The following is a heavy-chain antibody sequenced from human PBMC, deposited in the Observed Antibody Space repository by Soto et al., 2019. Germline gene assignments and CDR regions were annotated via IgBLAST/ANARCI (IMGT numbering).Heavy chain of an antibody. CDR1: GFTFSSYA. CDR3: ARDHSGYDFLGYFDY. CDR2: ISYDGSNK. V-gene: IGHV3-30-3*01. J-gene: IGHJ4*02. D-gene: IGHD5-12*01. Sequence: PGGSLRLSCAASGFTFSSYAMHWVRQAPGKGLEWVAVISYDGSNKYYADSVKGRFTISRDNSKNTLYLQMNSLRAEDTAVYYCARDHSGYDFLGYFDYWGQGT.